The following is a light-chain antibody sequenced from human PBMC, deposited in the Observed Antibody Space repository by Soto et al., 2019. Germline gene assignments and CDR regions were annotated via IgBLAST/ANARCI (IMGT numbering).Light chain of an antibody. CDR2: DAS. CDR3: QQRINWPPLYT. CDR1: QSVSSY. Sequence: EIVLTQSPATLSLSPEERATLSCRASQSVSSYLAWYQQKPGQAPRHLIYDASNRATGIPARFCGSGSGTDFTLTISSLEPEDFAVYYCQQRINWPPLYTFGQGTKLEIK. J-gene: IGKJ2*01. V-gene: IGKV3-11*01.